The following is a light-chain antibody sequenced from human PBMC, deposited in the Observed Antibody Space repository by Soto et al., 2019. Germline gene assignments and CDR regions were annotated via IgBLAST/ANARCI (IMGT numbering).Light chain of an antibody. Sequence: DIQMTHSPSSLSASVGDRATITCRASQSISSYLNWYQQKPGKAPKLLIYGASTLQGGVPSRFSGSGSGTEFTLTISSLQPDDFATYYCQHYNSYSEAFGQGTKVDIK. CDR3: QHYNSYSEA. CDR1: QSISSY. CDR2: GAS. V-gene: IGKV1-5*01. J-gene: IGKJ1*01.